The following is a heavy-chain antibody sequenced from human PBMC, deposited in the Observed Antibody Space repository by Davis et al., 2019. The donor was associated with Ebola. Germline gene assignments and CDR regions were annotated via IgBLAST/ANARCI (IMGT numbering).Heavy chain of an antibody. D-gene: IGHD3-3*01. J-gene: IGHJ5*02. V-gene: IGHV1-18*01. CDR1: GYSFSTYG. CDR3: ATSMTIFGVLIIEWFDP. CDR2: ISGYNGNT. Sequence: ASVKVSCKASGYSFSTYGLNWVRQAPGQGLEWVGWISGYNGNTNYAQKFQGRVTMTTDTSTSTAYMELSSLRSEDTAVYYCATSMTIFGVLIIEWFDPWGQGTLVTVSS.